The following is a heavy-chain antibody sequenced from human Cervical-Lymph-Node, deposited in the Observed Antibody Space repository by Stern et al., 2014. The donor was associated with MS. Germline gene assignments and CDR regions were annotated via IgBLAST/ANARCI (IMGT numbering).Heavy chain of an antibody. Sequence: EDQLVESGGGLVQPGGSLRLSCAASGFSFSDHYMDWVRQAPGKGLEWVGRIRNKPNSYITEYAASVKGRFTISRDDSKNSLSLQMNSLKIEDTAVYYCTRGPPDYWGQGTLVTVSP. CDR1: GFSFSDHY. J-gene: IGHJ4*02. V-gene: IGHV3-72*01. CDR3: TRGPPDY. CDR2: IRNKPNSYIT.